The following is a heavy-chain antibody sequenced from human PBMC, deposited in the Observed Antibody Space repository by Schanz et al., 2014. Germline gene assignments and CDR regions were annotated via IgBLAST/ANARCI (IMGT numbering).Heavy chain of an antibody. CDR2: MYINSGST. J-gene: IGHJ3*01. CDR3: ARDEGRDGYNLAFDV. Sequence: VQLVESGGGLVQPGGSQRLSCAVSGFTFSNCDMTWVRQAPGKGLEWISSMYINSGSTQYADSVKGRFIISRDSSKNTLFLQMNSLRAEDTAVYFCARDEGRDGYNLAFDVWGQGTLVTVSS. CDR1: GFTFSNCD. D-gene: IGHD5-12*01. V-gene: IGHV3-23*04.